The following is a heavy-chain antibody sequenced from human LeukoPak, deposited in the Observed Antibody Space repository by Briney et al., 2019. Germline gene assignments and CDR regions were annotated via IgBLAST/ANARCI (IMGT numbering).Heavy chain of an antibody. CDR3: ARGLRITSAGHLLDY. D-gene: IGHD6-13*01. CDR1: GFTFSSYA. Sequence: GGSLRLSCAASGFTFSSYAVHWVRQAPGKGLEWVAVISYHGSDKYYADSVKGRFTISRDNSKNTLYLQMNSLRDEDTAVYYCARGLRITSAGHLLDYWGQGTLVTVSS. J-gene: IGHJ4*02. CDR2: ISYHGSDK. V-gene: IGHV3-30*04.